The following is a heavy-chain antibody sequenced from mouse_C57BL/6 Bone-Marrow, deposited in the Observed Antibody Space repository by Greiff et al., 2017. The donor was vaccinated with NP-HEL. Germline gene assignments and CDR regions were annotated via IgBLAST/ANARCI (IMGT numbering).Heavy chain of an antibody. V-gene: IGHV14-1*01. D-gene: IGHD1-1*01. CDR1: GFNIKDYY. Sequence: VQLQQPGAELVRPGASVKLSCTASGFNIKDYYMHWVKQRPEQGLEWIGRIDPEDGDTEYAPKFQGKATMTADTSSNTAYLQLSSLTSEDTAVYYCTTGITRAWFAYWGQGTLVTVSA. CDR2: IDPEDGDT. CDR3: TTGITRAWFAY. J-gene: IGHJ3*01.